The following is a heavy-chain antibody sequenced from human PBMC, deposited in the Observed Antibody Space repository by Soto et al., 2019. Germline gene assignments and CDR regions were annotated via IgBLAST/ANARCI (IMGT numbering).Heavy chain of an antibody. Sequence: SETLSLTCTVSGDSSVSSSSYYWGWIRQPPGKGPEWLGSIYYTGNTFYSPSFRSRLTISVDTSKSQFSLKLRSVTAADTATYYCASEVSSTDGMDVWGQGTTVTVSS. CDR1: GDSSVSSSSYY. V-gene: IGHV4-39*01. CDR3: ASEVSSTDGMDV. D-gene: IGHD2-15*01. CDR2: IYYTGNT. J-gene: IGHJ6*02.